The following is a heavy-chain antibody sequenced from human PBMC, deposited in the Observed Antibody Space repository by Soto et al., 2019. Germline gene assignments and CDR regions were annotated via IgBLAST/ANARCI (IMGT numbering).Heavy chain of an antibody. V-gene: IGHV3-48*02. D-gene: IGHD3-3*01. CDR1: GFSFSNYN. CDR2: ITDSSDTV. J-gene: IGHJ4*02. CDR3: ARDFGHGYYLDY. Sequence: GGSLRLSCVASGFSFSNYNMNWVRQAPGKGLEWVSYITDSSDTVHYADSVRGRFTISRVNAESSLYLQMNSLRDEDTAVYFCARDFGHGYYLDYWGRGTLVTVSS.